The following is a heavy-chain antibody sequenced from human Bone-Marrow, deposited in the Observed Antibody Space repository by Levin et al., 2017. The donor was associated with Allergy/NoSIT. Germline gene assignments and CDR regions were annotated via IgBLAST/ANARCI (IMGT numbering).Heavy chain of an antibody. Sequence: SCAVYGGSFSGYYWSWIRQPPGKGLEWIGEINHSGSTNYNPSLKSRVTISVDTSKNQFTLKLSSVTAADTAVYYCARDNIPRLYYYYYGMDVWGQGTTVTVSS. CDR2: INHSGST. CDR1: GGSFSGYY. J-gene: IGHJ6*02. V-gene: IGHV4-34*01. D-gene: IGHD2-2*02. CDR3: ARDNIPRLYYYYYGMDV.